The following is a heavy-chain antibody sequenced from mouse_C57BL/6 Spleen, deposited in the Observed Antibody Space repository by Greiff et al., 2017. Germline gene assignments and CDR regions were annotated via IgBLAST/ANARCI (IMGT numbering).Heavy chain of an antibody. V-gene: IGHV1-54*01. D-gene: IGHD1-1*01. CDR1: GYAFTNYL. CDR2: VNPGSGGT. CDR3: AREEDYYGSSYWYFDV. Sequence: QVQLQQSGAELVRPGTSVKVSCKASGYAFTNYLIEWVKQRPGQGLEWIGVVNPGSGGTNYNEKFKGKATLTADKSSSTAYMQLSSLTSEDSAVYVCAREEDYYGSSYWYFDVWGTGTTVTVSS. J-gene: IGHJ1*03.